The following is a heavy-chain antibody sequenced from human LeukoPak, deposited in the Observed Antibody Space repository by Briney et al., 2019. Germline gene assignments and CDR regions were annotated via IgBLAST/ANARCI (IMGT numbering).Heavy chain of an antibody. V-gene: IGHV1-46*01. CDR3: ATQVSSGYYRPYYFDY. CDR1: GYTFISYY. J-gene: IGHJ4*02. CDR2: INPTGGRT. Sequence: GASVKVSCKASGYTFISYYMHWVRQAPGQGLEWMGIINPTGGRTTYAQKFQGRVTMTEDTSTDTAYMELSSLRSEDTAVYYCATQVSSGYYRPYYFDYWGQGTLVTVSS. D-gene: IGHD3-22*01.